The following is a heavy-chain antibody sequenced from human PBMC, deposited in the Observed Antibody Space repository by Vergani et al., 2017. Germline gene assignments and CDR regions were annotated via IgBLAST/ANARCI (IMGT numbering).Heavy chain of an antibody. V-gene: IGHV4-31*11. CDR2: IFYSGTT. J-gene: IGHJ6*03. Sequence: QVQLQESGPGVVKPSQTLSLTCAVSGGSISSGDHCWTWIRQRPRKGLEWIGSIFYSGTTYDNPSLRSRLTISVDTSQNQFSLKLRSVTAADTAVYYCARVDTQVPATSHFYYMDVWGKGTTVVVSS. CDR3: ARVDTQVPATSHFYYMDV. CDR1: GGSISSGDHC. D-gene: IGHD6-25*01.